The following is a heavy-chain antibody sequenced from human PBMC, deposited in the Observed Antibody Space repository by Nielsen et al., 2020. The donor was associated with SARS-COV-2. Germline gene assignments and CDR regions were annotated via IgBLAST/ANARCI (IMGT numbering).Heavy chain of an antibody. Sequence: GGSLRLSCAASGFTFSSYSIHWVRQAPGKGLEWVAVMSSDGSKKFYADSVKGRFTISRDNSKNTLYLQMNSLRTDDTAVYYCARDKLIAAPVYCFDPWGQGTLVTVSS. D-gene: IGHD6-13*01. CDR3: ARDKLIAAPVYCFDP. CDR1: GFTFSSYS. CDR2: MSSDGSKK. J-gene: IGHJ5*02. V-gene: IGHV3-30*04.